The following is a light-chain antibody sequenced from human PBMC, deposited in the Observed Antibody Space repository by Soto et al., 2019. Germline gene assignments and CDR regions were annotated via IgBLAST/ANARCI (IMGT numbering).Light chain of an antibody. CDR1: QSIDSNY. V-gene: IGKV3D-7*01. CDR3: QHTLKWPPT. J-gene: IGKJ1*01. Sequence: EIVVTQSPGTLSLSPGERATLSCRASQSIDSNYLSWYQQKPGQAPRLITSGASTRATGTPARFSGSGSATEFTLTISSLQSEDFALYYCQHTLKWPPTFGQGTKVDIK. CDR2: GAS.